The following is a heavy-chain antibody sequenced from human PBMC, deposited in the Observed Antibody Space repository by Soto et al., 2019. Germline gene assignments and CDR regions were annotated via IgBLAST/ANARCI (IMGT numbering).Heavy chain of an antibody. CDR3: ARSGGHCSGGRCYSSYYYYGMDV. CDR2: MNPNSGNT. CDR1: GYTFTSYD. D-gene: IGHD2-15*01. J-gene: IGHJ6*02. V-gene: IGHV1-8*01. Sequence: ASVKVSCKASGYTFTSYDINWVRQATGQGLEWMGWMNPNSGNTGYAQKFQGRVTMTRNTSISTAYMELSSLRSEDTAVYYCARSGGHCSGGRCYSSYYYYGMDVWGQGTTVTVSS.